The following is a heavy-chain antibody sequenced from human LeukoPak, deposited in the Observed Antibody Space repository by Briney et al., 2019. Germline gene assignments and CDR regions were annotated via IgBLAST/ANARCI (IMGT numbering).Heavy chain of an antibody. CDR3: ARLQGITPQPMTEGFDI. CDR1: GFSLSISW. V-gene: IGHV3-74*01. D-gene: IGHD3-16*01. CDR2: ISPDGSST. Sequence: GGSLRLSCAASGFSLSISWMLWVRQTPGKGLVWLSRISPDGSSTSYADSVKGRFTVSRDIARNTVTLQMNSLRAEDSAVYYCARLQGITPQPMTEGFDIWGQGTMVTVSS. J-gene: IGHJ3*02.